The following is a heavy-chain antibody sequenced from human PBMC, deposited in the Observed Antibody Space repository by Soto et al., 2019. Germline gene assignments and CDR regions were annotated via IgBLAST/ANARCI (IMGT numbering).Heavy chain of an antibody. CDR3: AREGVIAAAGLYYYYGMDV. V-gene: IGHV1-46*01. CDR1: GYPFTSYY. J-gene: IGHJ6*02. Sequence: GASVKVSCKASGYPFTSYYSHWVRQAPGQGLEWMGIINPSGGSTSYAQKFQGRVTMTRDTSTSTVYMELSSLRSEDTAVYYCAREGVIAAAGLYYYYGMDVWGQGTTVTVSS. D-gene: IGHD6-13*01. CDR2: INPSGGST.